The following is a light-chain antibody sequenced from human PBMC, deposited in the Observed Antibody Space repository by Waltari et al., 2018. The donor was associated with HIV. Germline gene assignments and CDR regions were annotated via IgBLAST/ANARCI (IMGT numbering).Light chain of an antibody. CDR3: GTWDSSLSAVV. Sequence: QSVLTQPPSVSAAPGQKVTTSCSGSSSNIGNNYVSWYQQLPGTAPKLLIYDNNKRPSGIPDRFSGSKSGTSATLGITGLQTGDEADYYCGTWDSSLSAVVFGGGTKLTVL. CDR1: SSNIGNNY. V-gene: IGLV1-51*01. CDR2: DNN. J-gene: IGLJ2*01.